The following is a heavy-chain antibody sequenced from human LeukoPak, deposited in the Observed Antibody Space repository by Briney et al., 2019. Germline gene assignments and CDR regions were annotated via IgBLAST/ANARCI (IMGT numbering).Heavy chain of an antibody. CDR2: IIPIFGIA. CDR3: ARADCSGGSCTGSFDY. D-gene: IGHD2-15*01. J-gene: IGHJ4*02. Sequence: SVKVSCKASGGTFSSYAISWVRQAPGQGLEWMGRIIPIFGIANYAQKFQGRVTITADKSTSTAYMELSGLRSEDTAVYYCARADCSGGSCTGSFDYWGQGTLVTVSS. V-gene: IGHV1-69*04. CDR1: GGTFSSYA.